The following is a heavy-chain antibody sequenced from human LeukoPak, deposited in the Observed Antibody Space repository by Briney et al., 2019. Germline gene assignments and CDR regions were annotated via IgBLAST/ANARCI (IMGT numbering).Heavy chain of an antibody. CDR3: ARGGDVDTAMVSLYNWFDP. CDR2: INPNRGGT. Sequence: ASVKVSCKASGYTFTGYYMHWVRQAPGQGLEWMGWINPNRGGTNYAQKFQGRVTMTRDTSISTAFMELSRLRSDDTAVYYCARGGDVDTAMVSLYNWFDPWGQGTLVTVSS. J-gene: IGHJ5*02. D-gene: IGHD5-18*01. CDR1: GYTFTGYY. V-gene: IGHV1-2*02.